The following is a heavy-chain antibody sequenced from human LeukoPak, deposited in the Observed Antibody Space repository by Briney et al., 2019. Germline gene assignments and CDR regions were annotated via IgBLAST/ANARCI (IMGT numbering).Heavy chain of an antibody. D-gene: IGHD3-9*01. CDR3: ARGLPSLRYFDWLGKDY. Sequence: PSETLFLTCTVSGGSISSYYWSWIRQPPGKGLEWIGEINHSGSTNYNPSLKSRVTISVDTSKNQFSLKLSSVTAADTAVYYCARGLPSLRYFDWLGKDYWGQGTLVTVSS. CDR2: INHSGST. V-gene: IGHV4-34*01. CDR1: GGSISSYY. J-gene: IGHJ4*02.